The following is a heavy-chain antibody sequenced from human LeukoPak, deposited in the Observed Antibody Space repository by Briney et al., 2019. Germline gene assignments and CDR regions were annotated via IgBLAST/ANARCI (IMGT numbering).Heavy chain of an antibody. CDR1: GYPFTDYS. Sequence: GASMKVSCKASGYPFTDYSIHWLRQAPGQGPEWMGWSNPNTGGTNYAQTFQGRVTMTRDTSISTAYMELSRLSSDDTAVYYCARTRSTVTTLFDYWGQGTLVTVSS. CDR2: SNPNTGGT. CDR3: ARTRSTVTTLFDY. D-gene: IGHD4-17*01. J-gene: IGHJ4*02. V-gene: IGHV1-2*02.